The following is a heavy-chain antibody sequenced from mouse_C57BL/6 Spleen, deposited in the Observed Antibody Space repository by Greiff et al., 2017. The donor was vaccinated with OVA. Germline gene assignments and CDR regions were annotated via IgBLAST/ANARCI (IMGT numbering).Heavy chain of an antibody. CDR2: IRNKANGYTT. D-gene: IGHD1-1*01. Sequence: EVKLMESGGGLVQPGGSLILSCAASGFTFTDYYMSWVRQPPGKALEWLGFIRNKANGYTTEYSASVKGRFTISRDNSQSILYLQMNALRAEDSATYYCARLGTTVVALDYWGQGTTLTVSS. CDR1: GFTFTDYY. CDR3: ARLGTTVVALDY. J-gene: IGHJ2*01. V-gene: IGHV7-3*01.